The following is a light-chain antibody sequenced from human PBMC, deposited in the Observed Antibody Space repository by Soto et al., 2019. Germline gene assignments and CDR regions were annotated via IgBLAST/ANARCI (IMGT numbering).Light chain of an antibody. CDR3: QQYGSSQT. Sequence: EIVLTQSPGTLSLSPGERATLSCRASQSVSSSYLAWYQHKPGQAPRLLIYGASGRATGIPDRFSGSGSGTDFTLTIGRLEPEDFAVYYCQQYGSSQTFGQGTKLEIK. V-gene: IGKV3-20*01. CDR1: QSVSSSY. J-gene: IGKJ2*01. CDR2: GAS.